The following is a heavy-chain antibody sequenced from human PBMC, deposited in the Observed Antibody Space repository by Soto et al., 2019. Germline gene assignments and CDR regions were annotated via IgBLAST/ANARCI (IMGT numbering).Heavy chain of an antibody. CDR1: EYSFTNYW. Sequence: GESLKISCKGSEYSFTNYWIGWVRQMPGKGLEWMGIIYPGDSDTRYSPSFEGQVTISADKSTSTAYLQWSSLKASDTAMYYCATRRDGYNSDYYGMDVWGQGTTVTVSS. V-gene: IGHV5-51*01. D-gene: IGHD5-12*01. CDR2: IYPGDSDT. J-gene: IGHJ6*02. CDR3: ATRRDGYNSDYYGMDV.